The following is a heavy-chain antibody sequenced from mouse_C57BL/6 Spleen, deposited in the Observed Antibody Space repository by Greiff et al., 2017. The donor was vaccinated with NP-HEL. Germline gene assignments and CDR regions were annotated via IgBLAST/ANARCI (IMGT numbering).Heavy chain of an antibody. D-gene: IGHD1-1*01. CDR2: INPNNGGT. J-gene: IGHJ2*01. Sequence: VQLQQSGPELVKPGASVKISCKASGYTFTDYYMNWVRQSHGKSLEWIGDINPNNGGTSYNQKFKGKATLTVDKSSSTAYMELRSLTSEDSAVYYCARRLLRYPYFDYWGQGTTLTVSS. V-gene: IGHV1-26*01. CDR3: ARRLLRYPYFDY. CDR1: GYTFTDYY.